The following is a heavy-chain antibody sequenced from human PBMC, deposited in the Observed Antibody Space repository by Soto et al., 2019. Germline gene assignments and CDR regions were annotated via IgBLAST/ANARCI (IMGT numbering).Heavy chain of an antibody. J-gene: IGHJ3*01. CDR3: ARGPAARPVFAFDV. CDR2: IYWSGDE. V-gene: IGHV2-5*01. Sequence: SGPTLMNPTQTLTLTCSFSGFSLSTSGVGVGWIRQPPGKALEWLALIYWSGDEHYRPSLKSRPTITKDTSNNQVVLTMTNMDPVDTPTYYCARGPAARPVFAFDVWGQGTMVTVSS. CDR1: GFSLSTSGVG. D-gene: IGHD6-6*01.